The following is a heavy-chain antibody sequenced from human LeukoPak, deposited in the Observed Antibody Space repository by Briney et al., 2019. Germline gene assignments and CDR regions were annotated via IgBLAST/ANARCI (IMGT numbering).Heavy chain of an antibody. Sequence: GGSLRLSCAASGFTFSSYSMNWVRQAPGKGLEWVSYISSSTIYYADSVKGRFTISRDNAKNSLYLHMNSLRAEDTAVYYCARVGVAGNFDYWGQGTLVTVSS. CDR2: ISSSTI. CDR3: ARVGVAGNFDY. J-gene: IGHJ4*02. D-gene: IGHD6-19*01. CDR1: GFTFSSYS. V-gene: IGHV3-48*04.